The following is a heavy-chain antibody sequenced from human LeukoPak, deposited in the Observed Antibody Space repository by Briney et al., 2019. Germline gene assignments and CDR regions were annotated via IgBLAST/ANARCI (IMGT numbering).Heavy chain of an antibody. J-gene: IGHJ6*03. Sequence: GGSLRLSCAASAFTFSSYWMSWVRQAPGKGLEWVANINQGGSEKYYVDSVKGRFTISRDNAKHSLYLQMDSLRAEDTAVYYCAKRYYYMDVWGKGTTVTVSS. CDR2: INQGGSEK. CDR3: AKRYYYMDV. CDR1: AFTFSSYW. V-gene: IGHV3-7*03.